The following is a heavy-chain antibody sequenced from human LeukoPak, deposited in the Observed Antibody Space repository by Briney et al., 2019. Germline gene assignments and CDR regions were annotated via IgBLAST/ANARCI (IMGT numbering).Heavy chain of an antibody. D-gene: IGHD4-17*01. V-gene: IGHV1-8*03. CDR2: MNPNSGNT. CDR1: GYTFTSYD. J-gene: IGHJ4*02. Sequence: ASVKVSCKASGYTFTSYDINWVRQATGQGLEWMGWMNPNSGNTGYAQKFQGRVTITRNTSISTAYMELSSLRSEDTAVYDCARVVHGDYPDYWGQGTLVTVSS. CDR3: ARVVHGDYPDY.